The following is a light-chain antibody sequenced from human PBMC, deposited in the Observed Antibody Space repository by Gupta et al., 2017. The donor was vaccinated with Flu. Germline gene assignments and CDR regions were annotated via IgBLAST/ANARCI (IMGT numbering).Light chain of an antibody. CDR1: SSDVGGYNY. J-gene: IGLJ2*01. CDR2: EVS. Sequence: QSALTQPPSASGSHGQSVTISCTGTSSDVGGYNYVSWYQQHPGKAPKLMIYEVSKRPSGVPDRFSGSKSGNTASLTVPGLQAEDEADYYCSSYAGSNNVVFGGGTKLTVL. CDR3: SSYAGSNNVV. V-gene: IGLV2-8*01.